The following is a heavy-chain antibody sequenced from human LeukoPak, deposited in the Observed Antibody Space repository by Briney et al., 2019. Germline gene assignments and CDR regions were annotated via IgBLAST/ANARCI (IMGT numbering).Heavy chain of an antibody. CDR1: GYTFTSYA. CDR3: ATVGIAALFDY. Sequence: GASVKVSCKASGYTFTSYAMHWVRQAPGQRLEWMGWINAGNGNTKYSQKFQGRVTMTEDTSTDTAYMELSSLRSEDTAVYYCATVGIAALFDYWAREPWSPSPQ. J-gene: IGHJ4*02. CDR2: INAGNGNT. V-gene: IGHV1-3*01. D-gene: IGHD6-13*01.